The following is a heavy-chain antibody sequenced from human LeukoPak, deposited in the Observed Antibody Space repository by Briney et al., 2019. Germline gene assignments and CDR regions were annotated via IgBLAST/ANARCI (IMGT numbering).Heavy chain of an antibody. D-gene: IGHD6-19*01. CDR2: ISYDGSNK. Sequence: SCKASGYTFTSYAMHWVRQAPGKGLEWVAVISYDGSNKYYADSVKGRFTISRDNSKNTLYLQMNSLRAEDTAVYYCATRSGRNAFDIWGQGTMVTVSS. J-gene: IGHJ3*02. V-gene: IGHV3-30-3*01. CDR3: ATRSGRNAFDI. CDR1: GYTFTSYA.